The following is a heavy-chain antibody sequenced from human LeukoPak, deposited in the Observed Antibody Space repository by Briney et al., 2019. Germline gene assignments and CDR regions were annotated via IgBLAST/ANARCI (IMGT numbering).Heavy chain of an antibody. CDR1: GYSFTTYW. J-gene: IGHJ6*02. Sequence: GESLKISCKGSGYSFTTYWIGWVRQMPGKGLEWMGIIYPGDSDTRYSPSFQGQVTISADKSISTAYLQWSSLKASDTAMYYCARTSDGSYGDYSRYGMDVWGQGTTVTVSS. V-gene: IGHV5-51*01. D-gene: IGHD4-17*01. CDR3: ARTSDGSYGDYSRYGMDV. CDR2: IYPGDSDT.